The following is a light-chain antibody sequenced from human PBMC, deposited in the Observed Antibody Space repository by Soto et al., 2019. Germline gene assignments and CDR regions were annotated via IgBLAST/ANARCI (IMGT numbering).Light chain of an antibody. J-gene: IGKJ1*01. Sequence: LAQCSAAVTLTPGEKATLSCTASQSVSSSYLAWYQQRPGQAPRILIYGASSRATGIPVRFSGGGSGTDSTLTIARLEPEYFPVYYCERYCASTTYSQGTKVDIK. CDR2: GAS. V-gene: IGKV3-20*01. CDR3: ERYCASTT. CDR1: QSVSSSY.